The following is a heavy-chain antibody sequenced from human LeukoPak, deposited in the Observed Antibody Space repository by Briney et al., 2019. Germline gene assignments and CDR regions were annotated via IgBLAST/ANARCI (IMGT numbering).Heavy chain of an antibody. V-gene: IGHV3-23*01. CDR3: ANRRMDYDFWSGYPYSPYYYYYGMDV. J-gene: IGHJ6*02. D-gene: IGHD3-3*01. Sequence: PGGSLRLSWAASGFTFSSYAMSWVRQAPGKVLEWVSAISGSGGSTYYADSVKGRFTISRDNAKNTLYLQMNSLRAEDTAVYYCANRRMDYDFWSGYPYSPYYYYYGMDVWGQGTTVTVSS. CDR2: ISGSGGST. CDR1: GFTFSSYA.